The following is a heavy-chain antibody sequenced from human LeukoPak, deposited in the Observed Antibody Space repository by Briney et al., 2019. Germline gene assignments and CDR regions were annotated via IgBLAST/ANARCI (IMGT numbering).Heavy chain of an antibody. CDR3: ARLCTSCYTNANAFDI. CDR2: ISGSGGST. D-gene: IGHD2-2*02. J-gene: IGHJ3*02. V-gene: IGHV3-23*01. Sequence: GGSLRLSCAASGFTFSSYAMSWVRQAPGKGLEWVSAISGSGGSTYYADSVKGRFTISRDNSKNTLYLQMNSLRAEDTAVYYCARLCTSCYTNANAFDIWGQGTMVTVSS. CDR1: GFTFSSYA.